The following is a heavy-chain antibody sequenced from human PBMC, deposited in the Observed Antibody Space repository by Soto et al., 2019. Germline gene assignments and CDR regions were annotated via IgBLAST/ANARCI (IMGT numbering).Heavy chain of an antibody. CDR3: ARDKMGELSIADY. D-gene: IGHD3-16*02. Sequence: EVQLVESGGGLVQPGGSLRLSCTASGFTFSDYSMDWVRQTPGKGLEWLSYISESSDTIYYDDSVKGRFTISRDNAKNSLFLQMSSLRGEDTAVYYCARDKMGELSIADYWGQGTQVTVSS. J-gene: IGHJ4*02. CDR1: GFTFSDYS. V-gene: IGHV3-48*01. CDR2: ISESSDTI.